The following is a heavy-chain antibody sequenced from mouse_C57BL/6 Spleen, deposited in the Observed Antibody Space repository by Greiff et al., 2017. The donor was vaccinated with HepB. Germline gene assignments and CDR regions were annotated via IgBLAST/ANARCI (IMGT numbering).Heavy chain of an antibody. J-gene: IGHJ3*01. V-gene: IGHV5-4*01. CDR1: GFTFSSYA. CDR3: ARDDRDEFAY. CDR2: ISDGGSYT. D-gene: IGHD3-3*01. Sequence: EVKLMESGGGLVKPGGSLKLSCAASGFTFSSYAMSWVRQTPEKRLEWVATISDGGSYTYYPDNVKGRFTISRDNAKNNLYLQMSHLKSEDTAMYYCARDDRDEFAYWGQGTLVTVSA.